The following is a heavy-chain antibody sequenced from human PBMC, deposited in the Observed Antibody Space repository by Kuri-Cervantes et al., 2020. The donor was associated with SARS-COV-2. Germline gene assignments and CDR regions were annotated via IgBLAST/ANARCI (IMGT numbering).Heavy chain of an antibody. CDR1: GGSISSYY. J-gene: IGHJ3*02. Sequence: GSLRLSCTVPGGSISSYYWSWIRQPPGKGLEWIGYIYYSGSTNYNPSLKSRVTISVDTSKNQFSLKLSSVTAADTAVYYWARVHPLTSFGVVIIDAFDIWGQGTMVTVSS. CDR2: IYYSGST. CDR3: ARVHPLTSFGVVIIDAFDI. V-gene: IGHV4-59*01. D-gene: IGHD3-3*01.